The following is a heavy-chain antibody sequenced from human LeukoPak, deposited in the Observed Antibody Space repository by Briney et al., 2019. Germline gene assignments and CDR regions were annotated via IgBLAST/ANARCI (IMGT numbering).Heavy chain of an antibody. CDR2: ISSSSGTI. CDR3: ARVAENSADYGC. V-gene: IGHV3-48*01. CDR1: GFTFSSYS. J-gene: IGHJ4*02. Sequence: GGSLRLSCAASGFTFSSYSMNWVRQAPGKGLEWVSYISSSSGTISYADSVKGRFTISRDNARNSLYLQMNSLRAEDTAVYYCARVAENSADYGCWGQGTLVTVSS. D-gene: IGHD4-17*01.